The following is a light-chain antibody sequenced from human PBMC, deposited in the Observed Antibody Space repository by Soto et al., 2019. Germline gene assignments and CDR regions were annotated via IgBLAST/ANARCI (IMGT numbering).Light chain of an antibody. Sequence: DIRMTQSPSSLSASVGDRVTITCRASQSISSYLNWYQQKPGKAPKLLIYAASSLQSGVPSRFSGSGSGTEFTLTISSLQPEDFATYYCLQHNTYPWTFGQGTKVDI. J-gene: IGKJ1*01. CDR1: QSISSY. V-gene: IGKV1-17*01. CDR3: LQHNTYPWT. CDR2: AAS.